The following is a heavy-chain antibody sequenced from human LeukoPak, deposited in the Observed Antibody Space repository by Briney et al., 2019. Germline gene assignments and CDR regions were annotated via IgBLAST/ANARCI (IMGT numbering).Heavy chain of an antibody. CDR2: IYPGDSDT. CDR3: ARPTGLRFFDY. V-gene: IGHV5-51*01. CDR1: GYSFTTYW. Sequence: GESLKISCKGSGYSFTTYWIGWVRPMPGKGLEWMGIIYPGDSDTRYNPSFQGQVTISADKSISTAYLQWSSLKASDTAMYYCARPTGLRFFDYWGQGTLVTVSS. J-gene: IGHJ4*02. D-gene: IGHD4-11*01.